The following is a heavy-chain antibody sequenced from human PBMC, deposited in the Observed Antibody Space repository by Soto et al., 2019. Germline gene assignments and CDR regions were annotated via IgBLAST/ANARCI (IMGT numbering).Heavy chain of an antibody. CDR1: GGSISSGDYY. V-gene: IGHV4-30-4*01. Sequence: QVQLQESGPGLVKPSQTLSLTCTVSGGSISSGDYYWSWIRQPPGKGLEWIGYIYYSGSTCYNPSLKSRVTISVDTSKNQVSLKLSSVTAADTAVYYCARIEIVVVPAAMPGWFDPWGQGTLSPSPQ. CDR2: IYYSGST. D-gene: IGHD2-2*01. CDR3: ARIEIVVVPAAMPGWFDP. J-gene: IGHJ5*02.